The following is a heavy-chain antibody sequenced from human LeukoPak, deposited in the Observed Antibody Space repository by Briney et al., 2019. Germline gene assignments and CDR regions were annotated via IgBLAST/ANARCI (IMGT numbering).Heavy chain of an antibody. V-gene: IGHV4-4*07. CDR1: GGSISSYY. J-gene: IGHJ4*02. Sequence: SETLSLTCTVSGGSISSYYWSWIRQPAGKGLEWIGRIYTSGSTNYNPSLKSRVTMSVDTSENQFSLKLSSVTAADSAVYYCARGRDDYVWGSYRYFYWGQGTLVTVSS. CDR2: IYTSGST. D-gene: IGHD3-16*02. CDR3: ARGRDDYVWGSYRYFY.